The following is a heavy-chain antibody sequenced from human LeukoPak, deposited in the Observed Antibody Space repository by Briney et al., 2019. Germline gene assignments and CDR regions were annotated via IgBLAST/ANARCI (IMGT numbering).Heavy chain of an antibody. CDR2: IFYSGRT. J-gene: IGHJ6*03. Sequence: SETLSLTCTVSGGSIRSHYWSWIRQPPRRGLEGIGYIFYSGRTNYNPSLKRRVTISLDTSKSKFSLKLSSVTAADTGVYYCARERTDQYYYCYMYVWGKGTTVTVSS. V-gene: IGHV4-59*11. CDR3: ARERTDQYYYCYMYV. CDR1: GGSIRSHY.